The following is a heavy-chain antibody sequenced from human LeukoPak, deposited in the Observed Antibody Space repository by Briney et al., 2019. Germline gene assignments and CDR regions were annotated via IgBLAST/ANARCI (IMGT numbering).Heavy chain of an antibody. CDR3: ATVGSAGWYYFDY. J-gene: IGHJ4*02. D-gene: IGHD6-19*01. CDR1: GFTFSTYS. CDR2: ISSSSSSI. Sequence: GGSLRLSCAVSGFTFSTYSMTWVRQAPGKGLEWVSYISSSSSSIYYADSVKGRYTISRDNAKTSLYLQMNSLRAEDTAVYYCATVGSAGWYYFDYWGQGTLVTVSS. V-gene: IGHV3-48*01.